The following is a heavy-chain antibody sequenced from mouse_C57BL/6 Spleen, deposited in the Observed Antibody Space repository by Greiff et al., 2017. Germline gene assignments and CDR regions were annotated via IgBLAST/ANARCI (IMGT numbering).Heavy chain of an antibody. D-gene: IGHD2-5*01. CDR2: IDPENGGI. J-gene: IGHJ4*01. CDR3: VRRSYYSTNDYAMDY. CDR1: GYNFNDYE. V-gene: IGHV1-13*01. Sequence: VLLMESGPELVIPGASVKLSCKASGYNFNDYEIHWVKQSLKQGLEWIGAIDPENGGITYNPKFKGKATFTADTSSNTAYMQLRSLTSEDTADYYCVRRSYYSTNDYAMDYWGQGTSVTVSS.